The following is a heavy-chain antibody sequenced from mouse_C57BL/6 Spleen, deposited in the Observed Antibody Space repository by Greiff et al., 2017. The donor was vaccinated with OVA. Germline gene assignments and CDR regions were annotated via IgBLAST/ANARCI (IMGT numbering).Heavy chain of an antibody. D-gene: IGHD2-1*01. CDR2: IDPSDSYT. V-gene: IGHV1-50*01. J-gene: IGHJ4*01. CDR1: GYTFTSYW. CDR3: ARWAGYYCNYVDAMDY. Sequence: QVQLKQPGAELVKPGASVKLSCKASGYTFTSYWMQWVKQRPGQGLEWIGEIDPSDSYTNYNQKFKGKATLTVDTSSSTAYMQLSSLTSEDSAVYYCARWAGYYCNYVDAMDYWGQGTSVTVSS.